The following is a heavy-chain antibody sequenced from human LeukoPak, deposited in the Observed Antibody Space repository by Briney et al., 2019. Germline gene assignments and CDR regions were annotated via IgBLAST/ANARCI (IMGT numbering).Heavy chain of an antibody. Sequence: GGSLILYSAASGFIFSGFWISWIRRAAGQGHARVAIIMQDGSEKYYVDSMKGRFTISRDNAKNSLYLQMNSLRAEDTAVYYCARDRVLRFLEWWPGAFAIWGQGTMVTVSS. CDR1: GFIFSGFW. CDR3: ARDRVLRFLEWWPGAFAI. J-gene: IGHJ3*02. V-gene: IGHV3-7*01. D-gene: IGHD3-3*01. CDR2: IMQDGSEK.